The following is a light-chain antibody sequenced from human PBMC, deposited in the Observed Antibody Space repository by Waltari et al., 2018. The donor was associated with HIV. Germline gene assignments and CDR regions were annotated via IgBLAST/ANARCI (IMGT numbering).Light chain of an antibody. J-gene: IGLJ1*01. CDR1: SRDVGGYNY. CDR2: EVS. Sequence: QSALTQPASVSGSPGQSITISCTGTSRDVGGYNYVSWYQQHPGKAPKLMISEVSDRPSGVSNRFSGSKSANTASLTISGLQAEDEADYYCSSYTSTNTYVFGTGTKVTVL. CDR3: SSYTSTNTYV. V-gene: IGLV2-14*01.